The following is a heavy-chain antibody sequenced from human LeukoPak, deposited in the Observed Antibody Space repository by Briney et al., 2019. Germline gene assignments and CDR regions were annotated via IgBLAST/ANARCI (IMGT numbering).Heavy chain of an antibody. CDR1: GYSFTSYW. D-gene: IGHD3-22*01. Sequence: GESLKISCKGSGYSFTSYWIAWVRQVPGKGLEWMGIIYPGDSDTRYSPSFQGQVTISADKSISTAYLQWSSLKASDTAMYYCARTSFYYDSSGYYYGAFDIWGQGTMVTVSS. J-gene: IGHJ3*02. CDR3: ARTSFYYDSSGYYYGAFDI. V-gene: IGHV5-51*01. CDR2: IYPGDSDT.